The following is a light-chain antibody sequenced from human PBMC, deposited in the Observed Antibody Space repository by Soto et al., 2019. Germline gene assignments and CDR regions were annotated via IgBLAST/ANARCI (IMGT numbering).Light chain of an antibody. V-gene: IGLV1-47*02. CDR3: ATWDDTLSGRV. Sequence: QPVLTQPPSVSGAPGQRVTISCTGSSSNIGAGHDVHWYHHVPGTAPRLLIYNNDQRPSRVPDRFSGSKSGASASLAISGLRSDDAGDYFCATWDDTLSGRVFGGGTKLTVL. CDR1: SSNIGAGHD. J-gene: IGLJ3*02. CDR2: NND.